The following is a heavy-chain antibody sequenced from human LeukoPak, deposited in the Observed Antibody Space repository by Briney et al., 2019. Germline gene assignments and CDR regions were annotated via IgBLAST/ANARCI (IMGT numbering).Heavy chain of an antibody. Sequence: KPSETLSLTCAVSGASISSSYWWSWVRQPPGKGLEWIGEIYHSGSTNYNPSLKSRGTISVEESKNQFSLKLSSVTAADTAVYYCARYSSSWYSEGYMDVWGKGTTVTVSS. V-gene: IGHV4-4*02. J-gene: IGHJ6*03. CDR3: ARYSSSWYSEGYMDV. CDR1: GASISSSYW. CDR2: IYHSGST. D-gene: IGHD6-13*01.